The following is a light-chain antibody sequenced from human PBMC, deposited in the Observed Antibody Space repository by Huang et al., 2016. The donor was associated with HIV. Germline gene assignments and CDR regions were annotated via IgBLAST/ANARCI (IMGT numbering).Light chain of an antibody. CDR1: KGVNNW. J-gene: IGKJ5*01. CDR2: GAS. V-gene: IGKV1-12*01. Sequence: DIYMTQSPSSMSVSVGDRVTITCRASKGVNNWLAWYQQKPGKAPQLLIYGASSLYSGVPSRCSGSGSGTKFTLTINNLQLEDFATYYCQQIKTYPRTFGQGTRLEMK. CDR3: QQIKTYPRT.